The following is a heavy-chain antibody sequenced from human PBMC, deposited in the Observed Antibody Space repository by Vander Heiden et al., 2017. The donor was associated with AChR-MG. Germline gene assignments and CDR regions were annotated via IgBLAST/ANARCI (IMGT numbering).Heavy chain of an antibody. D-gene: IGHD5-12*01. Sequence: QVQVVQSGAEVKKPGASVKVSCQASGYTFTSYGISWVRHAPGHGIQWVGWISGYNGNTNYAQKFQGRVTRTTDTSTSTAYMELRNLRFDDTAVDYCAKGVHSGFESDFGFSYYYYGMDGWGQGTKGTVSS. CDR2: ISGYNGNT. V-gene: IGHV1-18*01. CDR1: GYTFTSYG. CDR3: AKGVHSGFESDFGFSYYYYGMDG. J-gene: IGHJ6*02.